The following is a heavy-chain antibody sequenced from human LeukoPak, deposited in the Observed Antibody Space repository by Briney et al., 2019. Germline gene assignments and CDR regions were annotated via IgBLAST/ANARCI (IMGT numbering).Heavy chain of an antibody. CDR1: GYSISSGYY. CDR3: VRITYSNTGHYGMDV. J-gene: IGHJ6*02. Sequence: SETLSLTCTVSGYSISSGYYWGWIRQPPGKELDWIGIIYHSGTTYYNPSLKSRVSISVDTSKNQFSLKLTSVTAADTAVYYCVRITYSNTGHYGMDVWGRGTSVTVSS. D-gene: IGHD6-13*01. CDR2: IYHSGTT. V-gene: IGHV4-38-2*02.